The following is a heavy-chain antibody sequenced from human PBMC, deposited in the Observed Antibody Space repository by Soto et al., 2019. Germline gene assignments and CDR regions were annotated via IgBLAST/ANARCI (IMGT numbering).Heavy chain of an antibody. CDR3: AKEGPDGDYDSENGFDA. D-gene: IGHD4-17*01. V-gene: IGHV3-74*01. CDR2: INSDGSHT. CDR1: GFTFFAYW. Sequence: EVQLVESGGGLVQPGGSLRLSCAASGFTFFAYWIHWVRQVPGKGLVWVSRINSDGSHTSYADSVRGRFTISRDNDKNKVYLPVNSLTAEEAAVYYCAKEGPDGDYDSENGFDAWGQGSLVTVSS. J-gene: IGHJ5*02.